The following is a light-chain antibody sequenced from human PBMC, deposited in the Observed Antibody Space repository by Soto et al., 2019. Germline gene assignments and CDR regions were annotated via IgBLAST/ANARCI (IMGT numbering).Light chain of an antibody. CDR2: EVS. V-gene: IGLV2-14*01. CDR3: SSYTSSSTE. CDR1: SSDVGGYNY. J-gene: IGLJ3*02. Sequence: QSVLTQPASVSGSPGQSITISCTGTSSDVGGYNYVSWYQQHPGKAPKLMIYEVSNRPSGVSNRFSGSKSGNTASLTISGLQAEDEADYYCSSYTSSSTEFGGGTKLTGL.